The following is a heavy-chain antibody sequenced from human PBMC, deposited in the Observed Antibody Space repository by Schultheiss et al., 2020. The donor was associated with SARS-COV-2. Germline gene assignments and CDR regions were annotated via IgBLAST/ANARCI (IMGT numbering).Heavy chain of an antibody. J-gene: IGHJ5*02. CDR3: ARDSSGYYVPNNWFDP. V-gene: IGHV4-61*08. CDR2: IYYSGST. Sequence: SQTLSLTCTVSGGSISSGGYFWTWIRQHPGKGLEWIGHIYYSGSTYYNPSLKSRVTISVDTSKNQFSLKLSSVTAADTAVYYCARDSSGYYVPNNWFDPWGQGTLVTVSS. D-gene: IGHD3-3*01. CDR1: GGSISSGGYF.